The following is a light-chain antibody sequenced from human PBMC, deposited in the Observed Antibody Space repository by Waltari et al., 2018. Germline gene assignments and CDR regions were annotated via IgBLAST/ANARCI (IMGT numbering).Light chain of an antibody. Sequence: DIQMTQSPSTLSASVGDRVTITCRASQSISSWLAWYKQKPGKAPKLLSYKASSLESGVPSRFSGSGSGTEFTLTISSLQPDDFVTYYCQQYNSYSWTFGQGTKVEIK. CDR1: QSISSW. V-gene: IGKV1-5*03. J-gene: IGKJ1*01. CDR2: KAS. CDR3: QQYNSYSWT.